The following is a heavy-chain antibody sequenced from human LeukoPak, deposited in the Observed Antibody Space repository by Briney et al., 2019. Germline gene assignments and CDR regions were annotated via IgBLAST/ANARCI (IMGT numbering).Heavy chain of an antibody. J-gene: IGHJ4*02. CDR2: ISSNGGST. V-gene: IGHV3-64*01. Sequence: GGSLRLSCAASGFTFSSYAMHWVRQAPGKGLEYVSAISSNGGSTYYANSVKGRFTISRDNSKNTLYLQMNSLRAEDTAVYYCAKAGYYYDSSGHRRVYYFDYWGQGTLVTVSS. CDR3: AKAGYYYDSSGHRRVYYFDY. D-gene: IGHD3-22*01. CDR1: GFTFSSYA.